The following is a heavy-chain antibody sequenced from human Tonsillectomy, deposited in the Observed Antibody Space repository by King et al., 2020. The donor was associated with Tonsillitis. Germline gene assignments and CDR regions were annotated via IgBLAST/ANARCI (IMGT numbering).Heavy chain of an antibody. V-gene: IGHV1-69*01. Sequence: VQLVESGAEVKKPGSSVQVSCRASGGSFSSHAISWVRPAPGQGLEWMGGIIPIFGTANYAQRFQGRVTITADESTGTADMELSSLRSEDTAVYYCARVLGARGAFDIWGQGTMVTVSS. D-gene: IGHD1-26*01. CDR2: IIPIFGTA. J-gene: IGHJ3*02. CDR3: ARVLGARGAFDI. CDR1: GGSFSSHA.